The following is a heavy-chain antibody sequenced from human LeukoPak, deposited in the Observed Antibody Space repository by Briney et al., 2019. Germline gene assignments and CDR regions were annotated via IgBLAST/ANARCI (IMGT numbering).Heavy chain of an antibody. J-gene: IGHJ5*02. V-gene: IGHV6-1*01. CDR2: TYYRSKRHN. CDR3: ARHWNNQFDR. CDR1: GDSVSPNIGT. D-gene: IGHD1-1*01. Sequence: SQTVSLTCAISGDSVSPNIGTWNWIRQSPSRGLEWLGRTYYRSKRHNEYAVAVNSRIIINPDTSKNHCSLQLNSVTPEDTAVYYCARHWNNQFDRWRQGTLVTVSS.